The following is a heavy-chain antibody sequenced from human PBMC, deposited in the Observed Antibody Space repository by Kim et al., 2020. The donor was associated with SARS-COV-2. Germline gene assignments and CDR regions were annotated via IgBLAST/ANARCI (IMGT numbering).Heavy chain of an antibody. J-gene: IGHJ4*02. CDR3: CPLDY. CDR2: ISYDGSNK. Sequence: GGSLRLSCAASGFTFSSYAMHWVRQAPGKGLEWVAVISYDGSNKYYADSVKGRFTISRDNSKNTLYLQMNSLRAEDTAVYYCCPLDYWGQGTLVTVSS. V-gene: IGHV3-30-3*01. CDR1: GFTFSSYA.